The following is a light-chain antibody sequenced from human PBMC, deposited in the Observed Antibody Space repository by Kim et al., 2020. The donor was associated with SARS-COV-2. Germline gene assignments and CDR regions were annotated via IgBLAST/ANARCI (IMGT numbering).Light chain of an antibody. Sequence: QLVLTQSPSASASLGASVKLTCTLSSGHSSYTIAWHQQQPEKGPRYLMKLNSDGSHSKGDGIPDRFSASSSGAERYLTISSLQSEDEADYYCQTWDTGWVFGGGTQLTVL. CDR1: SGHSSYT. V-gene: IGLV4-69*01. J-gene: IGLJ3*02. CDR2: LNSDGSH. CDR3: QTWDTGWV.